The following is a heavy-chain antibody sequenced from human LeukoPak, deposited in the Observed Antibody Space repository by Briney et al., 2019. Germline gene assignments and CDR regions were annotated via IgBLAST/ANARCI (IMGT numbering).Heavy chain of an antibody. J-gene: IGHJ4*02. CDR3: AKDKSGYDSLFDY. CDR1: GFTFSSYA. D-gene: IGHD5-12*01. CDR2: ISGSSGST. Sequence: PGGSPRLSCAASGFTFSSYAMSWVRQAPGKGLEGVSAISGSSGSTYYADSVKGRFTISRDNSKNTLYLQMNSPRAEDTAVYYCAKDKSGYDSLFDYWGQGTLVTVSS. V-gene: IGHV3-23*01.